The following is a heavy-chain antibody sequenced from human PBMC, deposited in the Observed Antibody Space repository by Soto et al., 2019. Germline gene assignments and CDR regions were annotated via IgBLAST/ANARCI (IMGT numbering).Heavy chain of an antibody. V-gene: IGHV1-18*04. CDR2: VRPYNDQT. CDR1: GYTFTSYV. J-gene: IGHJ6*03. CDR3: ARTPPITRNPLYYMDF. Sequence: QVQLVQSGAEVKKPGASVKVSCKASGYTFTSYVISWVRQAPGQGLEWMGWVRPYNDQTKYPQKFQGRVSMTTDTPTNTAYRELKSLRSDDTAVYYCARTPPITRNPLYYMDFWGKGTTVTVSS. D-gene: IGHD2-2*01.